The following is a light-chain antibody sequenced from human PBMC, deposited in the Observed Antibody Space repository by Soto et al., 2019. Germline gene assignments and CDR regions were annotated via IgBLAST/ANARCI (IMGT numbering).Light chain of an antibody. CDR1: SSDVGGYNY. CDR2: EVS. V-gene: IGLV2-8*01. CDR3: SSSAGSNVV. Sequence: QSALTQPPSASGSPGQSVTISCTGTSSDVGGYNYVSWYQQHPGKAPKLMIYEVSKRPSGVPDRFSGSKSGNTASLTVSGLQDEDEADYYCSSSAGSNVVFGGGTKLTVL. J-gene: IGLJ2*01.